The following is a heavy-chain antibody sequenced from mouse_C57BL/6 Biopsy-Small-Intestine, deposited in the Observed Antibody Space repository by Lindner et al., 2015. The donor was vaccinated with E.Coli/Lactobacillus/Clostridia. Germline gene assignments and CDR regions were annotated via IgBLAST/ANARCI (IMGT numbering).Heavy chain of an antibody. J-gene: IGHJ4*01. CDR3: ARGGDVGAMDY. D-gene: IGHD3-3*01. Sequence: VQLQESGPGLVKPSQTVFLTCTVTGISITTGNYRWSWIRQFPGNKLEWIGYIYYSGTVTYNPSLTSRTTITRDTPKNQFFLEMNSLTAEDTATYYCARGGDVGAMDYWGQGTSVTVSS. CDR1: GISITTGNYR. CDR2: IYYSGTV. V-gene: IGHV3-5*01.